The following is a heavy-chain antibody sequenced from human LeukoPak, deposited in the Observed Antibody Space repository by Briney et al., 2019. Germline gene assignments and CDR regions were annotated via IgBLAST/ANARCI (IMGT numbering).Heavy chain of an antibody. J-gene: IGHJ3*02. Sequence: GGSLRLSCAGSGFTFTDYSINWVRQAPGKGLEWVASISGGSTYIYYADSVKGRFTISRDNARSSLYLQMNSLRAEDTAVYYCAGMAVATGADFDIWGQGTMVTVSS. V-gene: IGHV3-21*01. D-gene: IGHD5-12*01. CDR1: GFTFTDYS. CDR2: ISGGSTYI. CDR3: AGMAVATGADFDI.